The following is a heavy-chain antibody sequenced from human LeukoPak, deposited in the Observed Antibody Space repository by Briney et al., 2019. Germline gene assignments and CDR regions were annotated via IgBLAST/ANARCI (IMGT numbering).Heavy chain of an antibody. CDR3: ARGAWATRLGS. Sequence: SETLSLTCAVYGESLNSYYWSWIPQPPGKGLEWIGEIYESGSTEYNPSLKSRVTISMAPSKQQFSLSLTSVTAADTAVYYCARGAWATRLGSWGLGTPVIVSS. V-gene: IGHV4-34*01. CDR2: IYESGST. D-gene: IGHD2-15*01. CDR1: GESLNSYY. J-gene: IGHJ4*02.